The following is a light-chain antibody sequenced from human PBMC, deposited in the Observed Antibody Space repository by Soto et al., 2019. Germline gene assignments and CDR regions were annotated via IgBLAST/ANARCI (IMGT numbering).Light chain of an antibody. Sequence: DIQMTQSPSTLSASVGDRVTITCRASQSISSWLAWYQQKPGKAPKFLIYDASSLESGVPSRFSGSGSGTEFTLTSSSLQSEDFATYYCQQYKSYPLTFGQGTKVEIK. J-gene: IGKJ1*01. V-gene: IGKV1-5*01. CDR2: DAS. CDR1: QSISSW. CDR3: QQYKSYPLT.